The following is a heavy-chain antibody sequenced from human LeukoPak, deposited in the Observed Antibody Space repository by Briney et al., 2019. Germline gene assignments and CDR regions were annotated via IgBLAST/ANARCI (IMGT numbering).Heavy chain of an antibody. CDR2: INHSGST. Sequence: PSETLSLTCAGYGGTFTGYYWSRLRQPPGNGLHWIEEINHSGSTNYNPSLKSRVTISVETSKNQFSLKLSSVTAADTAIYYCARAVVVTAYDFWGQGTLVTVSS. V-gene: IGHV4-34*01. J-gene: IGHJ4*02. CDR1: GGTFTGYY. D-gene: IGHD2-21*02. CDR3: ARAVVVTAYDF.